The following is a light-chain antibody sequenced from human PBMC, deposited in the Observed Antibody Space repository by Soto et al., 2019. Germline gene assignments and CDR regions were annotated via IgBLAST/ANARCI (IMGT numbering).Light chain of an antibody. J-gene: IGKJ5*01. CDR2: DAS. V-gene: IGKV3-11*01. CDR3: QQYTDWPIT. Sequence: EIVLTQSPATLSLSPGERATLSCRASQSVSSYLAWYQQKPGQAPRLLIYDASNRATGIPARFSGSGSGTDFTLTISSLEPEDFATYYCQQYTDWPITYGQGTRLEIK. CDR1: QSVSSY.